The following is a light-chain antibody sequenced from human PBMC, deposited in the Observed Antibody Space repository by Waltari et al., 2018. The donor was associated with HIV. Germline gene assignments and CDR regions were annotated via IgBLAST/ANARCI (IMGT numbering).Light chain of an antibody. V-gene: IGLV2-18*02. CDR1: NSDIGGYDR. CDR2: EVT. J-gene: IGLJ2*01. CDR3: SSYSATNTVV. Sequence: QSALTQPPSVSGSPGQSVTISCAGTNSDIGGYDRVSWYQQPPGTAPKLLIYEVTNPPSGVPGRFSASKSGTTASLTISGLQAGDEGDYYCSSYSATNTVVFGGGTKLTVL.